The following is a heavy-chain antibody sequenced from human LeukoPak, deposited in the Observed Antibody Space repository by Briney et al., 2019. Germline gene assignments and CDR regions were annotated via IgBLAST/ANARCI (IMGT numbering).Heavy chain of an antibody. CDR3: VKDGGRDTAAAYY. CDR1: GFTFDDYA. D-gene: IGHD6-13*01. V-gene: IGHV3-9*01. Sequence: GGSLRLSCAASGFTFDDYAVHWVRQAPGKGLEWVSGILRNSGSIGYADSVKGRFTISRDDAKNSLYLQMNSLRAEDTALYYCVKDGGRDTAAAYYWGQGTLVSVSS. J-gene: IGHJ4*02. CDR2: ILRNSGSI.